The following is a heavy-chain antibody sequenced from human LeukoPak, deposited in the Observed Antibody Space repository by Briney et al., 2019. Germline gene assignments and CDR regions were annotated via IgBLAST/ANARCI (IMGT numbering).Heavy chain of an antibody. CDR3: ARVSGIAAAADGEGY. V-gene: IGHV1-18*01. J-gene: IGHJ4*02. D-gene: IGHD6-13*01. CDR2: ISAYNGNT. CDR1: GYTFTSYG. Sequence: ASVKASCKASGYTFTSYGISWVRQAPGQGLEWMGWISAYNGNTNYAQKLQGRVTMTTDTSTSTAYMELRSLRSDDTAVYYCARVSGIAAAADGEGYWGQGTLVTVSS.